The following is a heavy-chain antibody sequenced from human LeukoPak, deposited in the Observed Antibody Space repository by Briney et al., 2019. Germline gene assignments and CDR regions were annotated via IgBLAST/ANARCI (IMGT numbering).Heavy chain of an antibody. J-gene: IGHJ6*03. V-gene: IGHV3-23*01. Sequence: GGSLRLSCAASGFTFSSYGMSWVRQAPGKGPEWVSGISGSGGNTYYADSVKGRFTISRDNSKNTLYLQMNSLRAEDTAVYYCAKEAYSGSYWSYYYYYYMDVWGKGTTVTVSS. CDR3: AKEAYSGSYWSYYYYYYMDV. CDR2: ISGSGGNT. CDR1: GFTFSSYG. D-gene: IGHD1-26*01.